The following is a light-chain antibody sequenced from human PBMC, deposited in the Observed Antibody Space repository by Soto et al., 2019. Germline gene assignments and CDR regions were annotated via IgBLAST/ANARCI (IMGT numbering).Light chain of an antibody. J-gene: IGKJ1*01. Sequence: EIVMTQSPATLSVSPGERAILSCRASQSISTNLVWYQQKPAQAPRLLIYGATTRATGIPARFSGSGAGTEFTLTISSLQPEDCAVYYCQQFDAWPRTFGQGTRVEVK. V-gene: IGKV3-15*01. CDR1: QSISTN. CDR2: GAT. CDR3: QQFDAWPRT.